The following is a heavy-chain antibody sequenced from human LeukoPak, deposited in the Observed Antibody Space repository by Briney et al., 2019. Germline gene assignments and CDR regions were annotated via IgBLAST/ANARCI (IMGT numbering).Heavy chain of an antibody. J-gene: IGHJ4*02. CDR1: GGSISSYY. CDR3: ARITGGILDY. CDR2: IYYSGST. D-gene: IGHD3-16*01. V-gene: IGHV4-59*01. Sequence: SETLSLTCTVSGGSISSYYWSWIRQPPGKGLEWNGYIYYSGSTNYNPSLKSRVTISVDTSKNQFSLKLSSVTAADTAVYYCARITGGILDYWGQGTLVTVSS.